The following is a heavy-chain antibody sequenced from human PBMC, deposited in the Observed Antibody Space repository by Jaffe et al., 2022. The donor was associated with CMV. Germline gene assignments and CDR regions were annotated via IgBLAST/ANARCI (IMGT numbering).Heavy chain of an antibody. CDR3: ARRGLGSSSWHATPSYFDY. CDR1: GGSISSSSYY. V-gene: IGHV4-39*01. J-gene: IGHJ4*02. Sequence: QLQLQESGPGLVKPSETLSLTCTVSGGSISSSSYYWGWIRQPPGKGLEWIGSIYYSGSTYYNPSLKSRVTISVDTSKNQFSLKLSSVTAADTAVYYCARRGLGSSSWHATPSYFDYWGQGTLVTVSS. D-gene: IGHD6-13*01. CDR2: IYYSGST.